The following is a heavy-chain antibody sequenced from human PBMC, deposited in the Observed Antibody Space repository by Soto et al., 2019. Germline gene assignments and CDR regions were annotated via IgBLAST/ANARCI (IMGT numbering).Heavy chain of an antibody. V-gene: IGHV1-69*13. CDR2: IIPIFGTA. D-gene: IGHD5-18*01. J-gene: IGHJ6*02. Sequence: ASVKVSCKASGGTFSSYAISWVRQAPGQGLEWMGGIIPIFGTANYAQKFQGRVTITADESTSTAYMELSSLRSEDTAVYYCASHVRQLIDYCYGMYVWGQGTTVTVSS. CDR1: GGTFSSYA. CDR3: ASHVRQLIDYCYGMYV.